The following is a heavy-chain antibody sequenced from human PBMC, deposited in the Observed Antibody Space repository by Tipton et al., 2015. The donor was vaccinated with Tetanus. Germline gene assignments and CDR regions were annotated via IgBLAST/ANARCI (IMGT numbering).Heavy chain of an antibody. CDR1: GFTFRSYW. V-gene: IGHV3-7*01. CDR2: IKEDGSEM. Sequence: SLRLSCVASGFTFRSYWMSWVRQAPGKGLEWVANIKEDGSEMYYADSVKGRFTVSRDNAENSLYLQVDSLRAEDTAVYYCARMQSGSYFDLWGPGILVTVSS. D-gene: IGHD1-26*01. CDR3: ARMQSGSYFDL. J-gene: IGHJ4*02.